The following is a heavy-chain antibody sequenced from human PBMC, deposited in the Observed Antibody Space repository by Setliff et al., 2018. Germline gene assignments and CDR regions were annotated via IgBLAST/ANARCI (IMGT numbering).Heavy chain of an antibody. CDR1: GFTFSTYR. CDR2: IWDDGVKK. CDR3: ARDPRGQPSFDY. D-gene: IGHD3-16*01. Sequence: LRLSCAASGFTFSTYRMHWVRQAPGKGLEWVAVIWDDGVKKYHADSVKGRFTISRDNSKNTLYLQMNSLRPEDTAVYYCARDPRGQPSFDYWGQGALVTVSS. J-gene: IGHJ4*02. V-gene: IGHV3-33*08.